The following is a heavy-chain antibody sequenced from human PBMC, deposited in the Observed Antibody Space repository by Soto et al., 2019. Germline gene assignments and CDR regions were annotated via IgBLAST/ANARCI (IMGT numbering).Heavy chain of an antibody. CDR1: GGSVSGGSHC. CDR2: VYNSGST. J-gene: IGHJ2*01. CDR3: ARVPLSTFFDL. Sequence: QVQLQESGPGLVKPSETLSLTCTVSGGSVSGGSHCWSWIRQPPGKGLECIGYVYNSGSTTYNPSLKCRVTLSVGKSKNLFCLGLSSVTAADTDVYFCARVPLSTFFDLWGRGTLVTVSS. V-gene: IGHV4-61*01.